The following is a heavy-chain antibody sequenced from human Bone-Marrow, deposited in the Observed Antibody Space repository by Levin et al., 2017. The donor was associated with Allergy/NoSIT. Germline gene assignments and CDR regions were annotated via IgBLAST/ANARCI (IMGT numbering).Heavy chain of an antibody. CDR2: ITGSGTSS. D-gene: IGHD4-17*01. CDR1: TSTFSKYA. J-gene: IGHJ5*02. CDR3: AKRDFDYGDYNFWFDA. Sequence: GESLKISCVVSTSTFSKYAMTWVRQAPGKGLEWVSLITGSGTSSYYAASVEGRFTISRENSKNTVYLQMNSLRAEDTAVYYCAKRDFDYGDYNFWFDAWGQGTLVTVSS. V-gene: IGHV3-23*01.